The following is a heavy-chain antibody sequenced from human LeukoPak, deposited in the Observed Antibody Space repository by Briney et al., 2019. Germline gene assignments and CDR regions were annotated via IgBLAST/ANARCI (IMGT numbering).Heavy chain of an antibody. J-gene: IGHJ6*02. V-gene: IGHV4-59*08. Sequence: SETLALTCTVSGGSISSYYWRWIRQPPAKALEGIANIHYSGCTNYNPSLKSRVTISVGTSKDQFSLKLSSVTAADTAVYYCASGRDYYDSSGEYYSYYGMDVWGQGTTVTVSS. CDR2: IHYSGCT. CDR3: ASGRDYYDSSGEYYSYYGMDV. D-gene: IGHD3-22*01. CDR1: GGSISSYY.